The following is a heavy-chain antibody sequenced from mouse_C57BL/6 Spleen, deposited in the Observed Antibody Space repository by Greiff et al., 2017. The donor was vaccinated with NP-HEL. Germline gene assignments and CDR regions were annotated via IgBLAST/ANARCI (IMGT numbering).Heavy chain of an antibody. V-gene: IGHV1-69*01. D-gene: IGHD1-3*01. CDR2: IDPSDSYT. CDR1: GYTFTSYW. CDR3: AREVKLTYYFDY. Sequence: VQLQQSGAELVMPGASVKLPCKASGYTFTSYWMHWVKQRPGQGLEWIGEIDPSDSYTNYNQKFKGKSTLTVDKSSSTAYMQLSSLTSEDSAVYYCAREVKLTYYFDYWGQGTTLTVSS. J-gene: IGHJ2*01.